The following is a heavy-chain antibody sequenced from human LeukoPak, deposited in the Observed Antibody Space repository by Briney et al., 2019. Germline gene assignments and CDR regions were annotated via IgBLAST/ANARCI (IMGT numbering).Heavy chain of an antibody. J-gene: IGHJ4*02. V-gene: IGHV1-58*01. CDR2: IVVGSDNT. CDR3: AADVPGYNSTWSLL. D-gene: IGHD6-13*01. Sequence: SVTVSCTASGFTFTNSAVQWVRQARGQRLEWIGWIVVGSDNTNYAQQFQERVTITRDMSTSTAYMELTSLRSDDTAMYYCAADVPGYNSTWSLLWGQGTLVTVSS. CDR1: GFTFTNSA.